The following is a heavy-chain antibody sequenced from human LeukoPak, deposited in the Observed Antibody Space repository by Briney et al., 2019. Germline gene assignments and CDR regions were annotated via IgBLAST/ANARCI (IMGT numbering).Heavy chain of an antibody. V-gene: IGHV3-23*01. Sequence: QAGGSLRLSCDASGFSFSDYAMHWVRQAPGKGLEWVSGISAGGHNTYYADSVKGRFTISRDNAKNTLYLQMNSLRAEDTAVYYCARVWNWNDPTVGYWGQGTLVTVSS. CDR2: ISAGGHNT. J-gene: IGHJ4*02. D-gene: IGHD1-1*01. CDR1: GFSFSDYA. CDR3: ARVWNWNDPTVGY.